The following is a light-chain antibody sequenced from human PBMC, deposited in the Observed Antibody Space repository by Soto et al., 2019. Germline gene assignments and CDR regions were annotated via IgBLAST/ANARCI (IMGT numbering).Light chain of an antibody. CDR3: QQRSTWPPA. CDR2: DAS. J-gene: IGKJ2*01. CDR1: QSVFSY. Sequence: DIVLTQSPATLSLSPGDRATLSCRASQSVFSYLAWYQQKPGQAPRLLIYDASTRATGIPARFSGSGSGTDFTLTISSLEPEDFAVYYCQQRSTWPPAFGQGTKLEIK. V-gene: IGKV3-11*01.